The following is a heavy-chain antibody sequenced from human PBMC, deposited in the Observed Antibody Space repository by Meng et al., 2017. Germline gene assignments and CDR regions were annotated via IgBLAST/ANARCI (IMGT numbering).Heavy chain of an antibody. D-gene: IGHD4-17*01. J-gene: IGHJ4*02. CDR1: VGSVGSGYYY. V-gene: IGHV4-61*01. CDR2: IVYSGGT. CDR3: ARDVGGDYETLFDY. Sequence: VHVQSSGIGLGGPSETLSLTVTVSVGSVGSGYYYWSWIRQPPGKGLEWIGYIVYSGGTTYNPSLKTRVTISVDTSKNQFSLKLTSVTAADTAVYFCARDVGGDYETLFDYWGQGTLVTVSS.